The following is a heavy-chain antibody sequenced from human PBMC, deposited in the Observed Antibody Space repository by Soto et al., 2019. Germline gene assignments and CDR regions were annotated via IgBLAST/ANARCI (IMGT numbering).Heavy chain of an antibody. CDR2: IIPILGIA. V-gene: IGHV1-69*08. J-gene: IGHJ5*02. Sequence: QVQLVQSGAEVTKPGSSVKVSCKASGGTFSSYTISWVRQAPGQGLEWTGRIIPILGIANYAQKFQGRVTITADKSTSTAYMELSSLRSEDTAVYYCARDLGGGGCSGGSCYQPNWFDPWGQGTLVTVSS. D-gene: IGHD2-15*01. CDR3: ARDLGGGGCSGGSCYQPNWFDP. CDR1: GGTFSSYT.